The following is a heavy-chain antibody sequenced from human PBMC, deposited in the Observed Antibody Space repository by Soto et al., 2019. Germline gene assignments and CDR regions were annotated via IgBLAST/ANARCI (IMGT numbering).Heavy chain of an antibody. V-gene: IGHV4-59*01. J-gene: IGHJ4*02. CDR3: ARARGNYFDY. CDR2: IYYTGTT. Sequence: PSETLSLTCTVSGDSISSFYWSWIRQPPGKGLEWIGKIYYTGTTNYSPSLKGRVTMSVHTSKKQVSLKLSSVTAADTAVYYCARARGNYFDYWGQGTLVTVS. D-gene: IGHD6-13*01. CDR1: GDSISSFY.